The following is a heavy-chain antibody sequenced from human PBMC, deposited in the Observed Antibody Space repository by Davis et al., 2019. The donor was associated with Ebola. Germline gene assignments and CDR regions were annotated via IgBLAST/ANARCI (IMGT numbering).Heavy chain of an antibody. Sequence: PGGSLRLSCAASGFTFNSYWMSWVRQAPGKGPEWVASIKRGDGSDIYYADSVKGRFSISRDNAKNSLYLQMNSLSVEDTAVYYCARQARVDVWGQGTTVTVSS. CDR3: ARQARVDV. CDR1: GFTFNSYW. V-gene: IGHV3-7*01. J-gene: IGHJ6*02. CDR2: IKRGDGSDI.